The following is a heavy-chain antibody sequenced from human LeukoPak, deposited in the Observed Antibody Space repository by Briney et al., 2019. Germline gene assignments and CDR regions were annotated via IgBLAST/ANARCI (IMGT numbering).Heavy chain of an antibody. V-gene: IGHV3-23*01. D-gene: IGHD1-7*01. CDR3: AKDLLELLYPSWFDP. Sequence: SGGSLRLSCAASGFTFSSYAMSWVRQAPGKGLEWVSAISGSGGSTYYADSVKGRFTISRDNSKNTLYLQMNSLRAEDTAVYYCAKDLLELLYPSWFDPWGQGTLVTVSS. J-gene: IGHJ5*02. CDR1: GFTFSSYA. CDR2: ISGSGGST.